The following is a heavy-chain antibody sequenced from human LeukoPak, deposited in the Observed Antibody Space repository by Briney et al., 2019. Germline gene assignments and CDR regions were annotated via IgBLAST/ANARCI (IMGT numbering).Heavy chain of an antibody. Sequence: GRSLRLSCAASGFTFDDYAMHWVRQAPGKGLEWVSGISWNSGSIGYADSVKGRFTISRDNAKNSLYLQMNSLRAEDTALYYCAKGLVHAFDIWGQGTMVTVSP. CDR3: AKGLVHAFDI. CDR2: ISWNSGSI. V-gene: IGHV3-9*01. CDR1: GFTFDDYA. J-gene: IGHJ3*02.